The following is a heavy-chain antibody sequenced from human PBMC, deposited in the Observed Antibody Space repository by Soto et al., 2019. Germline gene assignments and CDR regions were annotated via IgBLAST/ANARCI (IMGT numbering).Heavy chain of an antibody. CDR2: VYYTGNT. Sequence: QVQLQESGPGLVKPSQTLSLTCTVSGGSISSGDYHWSWIRQPPGKGLAWIGFVYYTGNTYYNPSLKSRVTISVDTSKNQCSLKLSSVTAADTAVYYCARYDFWSGYYTDYWGQGTLVTVSS. CDR1: GGSISSGDYH. D-gene: IGHD3-3*01. CDR3: ARYDFWSGYYTDY. J-gene: IGHJ4*02. V-gene: IGHV4-30-4*08.